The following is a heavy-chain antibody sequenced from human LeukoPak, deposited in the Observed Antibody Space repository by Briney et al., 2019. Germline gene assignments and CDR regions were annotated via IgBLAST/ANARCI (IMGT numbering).Heavy chain of an antibody. D-gene: IGHD6-13*01. Sequence: SETLSLTCAVYGGSFSGYYWSWIRQPPGKGLEWIGEINHSGSTNYNPSLKSRVTISVDTSKKQFSLKLSSVTAADTAVYYCARGRSSWYHYWGQGTLVTVSS. V-gene: IGHV4-34*01. CDR1: GGSFSGYY. J-gene: IGHJ4*02. CDR2: INHSGST. CDR3: ARGRSSWYHY.